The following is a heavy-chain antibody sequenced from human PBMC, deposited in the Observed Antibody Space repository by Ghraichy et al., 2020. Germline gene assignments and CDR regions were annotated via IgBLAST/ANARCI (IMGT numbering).Heavy chain of an antibody. V-gene: IGHV3-30*18. J-gene: IGHJ4*02. CDR2: ISYDGSNK. CDR1: GFTFSSYG. Sequence: GGSLRLSCAASGFTFSSYGMHWVRQAPGKGLEWVAVISYDGSNKYYADSVKGRFTISRDNSKNTLYLQMNSLRAEDTAVYYCAKDQEYSGSYYGDYWGQGTLVTVSS. D-gene: IGHD1-26*01. CDR3: AKDQEYSGSYYGDY.